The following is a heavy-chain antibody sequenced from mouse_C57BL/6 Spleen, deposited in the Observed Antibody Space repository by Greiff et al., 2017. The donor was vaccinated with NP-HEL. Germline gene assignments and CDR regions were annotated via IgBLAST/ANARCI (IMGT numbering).Heavy chain of an antibody. CDR1: GYTFTSYD. CDR2: IYPRDGST. V-gene: IGHV1-85*01. D-gene: IGHD2-4*01. J-gene: IGHJ4*01. CDR3: AREGAYDYDGAMDY. Sequence: QVTLKVSGPELVKPGASVKLSCKASGYTFTSYDINWVKQRPGQGLEWIGWIYPRDGSTKYNEKFKGKATLTVDTSSSTAYMELHSLTSEDSAVYVCAREGAYDYDGAMDYWGQGTSVTVSS.